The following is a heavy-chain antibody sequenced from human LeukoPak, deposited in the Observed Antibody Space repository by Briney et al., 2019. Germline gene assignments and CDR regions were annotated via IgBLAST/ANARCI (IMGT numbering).Heavy chain of an antibody. J-gene: IGHJ5*02. D-gene: IGHD6-13*01. CDR3: ASTIIAAAGDKQLKRWFDP. Sequence: PSETLSLTRTVSGGSISSYYWSWIRQPPGKGLEWIGYIYTSGSPNYNPSLKSRVTISVDTSKSQFSLKLTSVTAADTALYYCASTIIAAAGDKQLKRWFDPWGQGILVTVSS. CDR2: IYTSGSP. V-gene: IGHV4-4*09. CDR1: GGSISSYY.